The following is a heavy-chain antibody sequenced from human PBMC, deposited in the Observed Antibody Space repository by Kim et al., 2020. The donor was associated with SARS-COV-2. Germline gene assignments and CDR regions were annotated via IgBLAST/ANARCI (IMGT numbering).Heavy chain of an antibody. J-gene: IGHJ4*02. V-gene: IGHV4-39*01. CDR1: GGSISSSSYY. CDR3: ARRIVVPAAMPGNY. CDR2: IYYSGST. Sequence: SETLSLTCTVSGGSISSSSYYWGWIRQPPGKGLEWIGSIYYSGSTYYNPSPKRRVTISVDTSKNQFSLKLSSVTAADTAVYYCARRIVVPAAMPGNYWGQGALVTVSS. D-gene: IGHD2-2*01.